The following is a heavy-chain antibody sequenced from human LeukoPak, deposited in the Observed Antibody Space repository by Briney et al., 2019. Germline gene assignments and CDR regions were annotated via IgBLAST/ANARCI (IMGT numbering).Heavy chain of an antibody. V-gene: IGHV4-61*02. J-gene: IGHJ4*02. CDR3: ARRSILDYYDMRVGYFDY. Sequence: SQTLSLTCTVSGVSINSGTYYWSWIRQPAGKGLEWIGRVYTSGGTNYNPSLKSRVTISVDTSKNQFSLNLSSVTAADTAVYYCARRSILDYYDMRVGYFDYWGQGTLVTVSS. D-gene: IGHD3-22*01. CDR2: VYTSGGT. CDR1: GVSINSGTYY.